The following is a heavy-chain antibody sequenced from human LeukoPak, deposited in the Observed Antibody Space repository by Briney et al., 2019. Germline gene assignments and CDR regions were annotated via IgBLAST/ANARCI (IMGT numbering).Heavy chain of an antibody. CDR3: ASQYLLPFDY. J-gene: IGHJ4*02. CDR1: GDTFGSFA. D-gene: IGHD3-22*01. V-gene: IGHV1-69*04. CDR2: TCPILGIA. Sequence: SVKLSCKASGDTFGSFAISWVRQAHGQGLEWMGRTCPILGIAEYAQKFHGRLTIPADTSTSTAYMQLTNLRSDDTAVYYCASQYLLPFDYWGRGTLVTVSS.